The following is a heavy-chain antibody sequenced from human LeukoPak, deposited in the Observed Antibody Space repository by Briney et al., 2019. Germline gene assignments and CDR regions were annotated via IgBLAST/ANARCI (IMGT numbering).Heavy chain of an antibody. CDR2: ITGSGIRT. CDR1: GFTFSTNA. Sequence: GGSLRLSCAASGFTFSTNAMSWVRQAPGKGLEWVSGITGSGIRTYNADSAKGRFTISRDNSKDTLYLQMNNLRAEDTAVYYCALNGYFLGVAFDIWGQGTMVTVSS. V-gene: IGHV3-23*01. CDR3: ALNGYFLGVAFDI. J-gene: IGHJ3*02. D-gene: IGHD3-22*01.